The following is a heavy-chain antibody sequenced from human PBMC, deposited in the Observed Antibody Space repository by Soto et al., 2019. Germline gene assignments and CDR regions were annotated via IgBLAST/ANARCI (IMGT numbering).Heavy chain of an antibody. J-gene: IGHJ4*02. CDR3: ARDFYRPPPKSFDF. D-gene: IGHD3-16*02. Sequence: PPGKGLEWIGEIYHSGSTNYNPSLKSRVTISVDKSKNQFSLKLSSVTAADTAVYYCARDFYRPPPKSFDFCGQAIL. V-gene: IGHV4-4*02. CDR2: IYHSGST.